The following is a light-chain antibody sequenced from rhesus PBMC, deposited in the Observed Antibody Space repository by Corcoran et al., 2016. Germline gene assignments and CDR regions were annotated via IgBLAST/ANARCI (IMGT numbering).Light chain of an antibody. V-gene: IGKV1-32*04. J-gene: IGKJ2*01. Sequence: DIQMSQSPSSLSASVGDRVTITCRASQGINSYLNWYQQNPGKAPKLLFFYASRLAIGGPARFGGSGSGTEFTLGISGLQPKDFATYYGQQGNTKPYSFVQGTKVEIK. CDR3: QQGNTKPYS. CDR1: QGINSY. CDR2: YAS.